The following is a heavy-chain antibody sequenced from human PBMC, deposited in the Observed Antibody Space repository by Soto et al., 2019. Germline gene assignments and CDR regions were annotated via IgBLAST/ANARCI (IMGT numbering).Heavy chain of an antibody. J-gene: IGHJ4*02. CDR1: GFTISPFA. CDR3: AKDVRGGSPRPDY. Sequence: EVQLLESGGGLIQPGESLRLSCVASGFTISPFAMSWVRQPPGKGLEWVSGISASSDYTFYADSVRGRFTVSRDNSKNTVSLQMNKLRVEDTALYYWAKDVRGGSPRPDYWGLGTLVSVSS. D-gene: IGHD3-10*01. CDR2: ISASSDYT. V-gene: IGHV3-23*01.